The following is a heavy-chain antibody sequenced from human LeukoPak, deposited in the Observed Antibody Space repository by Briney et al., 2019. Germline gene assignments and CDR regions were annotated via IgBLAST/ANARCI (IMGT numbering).Heavy chain of an antibody. V-gene: IGHV4-59*01. Sequence: SETLSLTCTVSGGSISSYYWSWIRQPPGKGLEWIGYIYYSGSTNYHPSLKRRVTLSVDTSKKQSSLKLSSVTAADTAVYYCARGAAFDIWGQGTMVTVSS. J-gene: IGHJ3*02. CDR3: ARGAAFDI. CDR2: IYYSGST. D-gene: IGHD1-26*01. CDR1: GGSISSYY.